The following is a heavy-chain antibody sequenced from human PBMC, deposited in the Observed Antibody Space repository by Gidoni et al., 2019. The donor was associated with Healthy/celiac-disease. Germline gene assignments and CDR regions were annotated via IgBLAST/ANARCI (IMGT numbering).Heavy chain of an antibody. CDR3: TTDPWPMVRGVIRGFDY. Sequence: EVQLVESGGGLVKPGGSLRLSCAASGFPFSNAWMSWVRQAPGKGREWVGRIKSKTDGGTTDYAAPVKGRFTISRDDSKNTLYLQMNSLKTEDTAVYYCTTDPWPMVRGVIRGFDYWGQGTLVTVSS. J-gene: IGHJ4*02. CDR1: GFPFSNAW. D-gene: IGHD3-10*01. CDR2: IKSKTDGGTT. V-gene: IGHV3-15*01.